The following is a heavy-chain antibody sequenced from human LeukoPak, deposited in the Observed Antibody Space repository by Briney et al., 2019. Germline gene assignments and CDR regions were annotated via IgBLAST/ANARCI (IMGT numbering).Heavy chain of an antibody. V-gene: IGHV3-7*03. CDR3: AKDGSSWYRDIDY. CDR2: IKQDGSES. CDR1: GFTFSSYW. Sequence: GGSLRLSCAASGFTFSSYWMSWVRQAPGKGLEWLANIKQDGSESYYVDSVKGRFTISRDNAKNSLYLQMNSLRAEDTAVYYCAKDGSSWYRDIDYWGQGTLVTVSS. D-gene: IGHD6-13*01. J-gene: IGHJ4*02.